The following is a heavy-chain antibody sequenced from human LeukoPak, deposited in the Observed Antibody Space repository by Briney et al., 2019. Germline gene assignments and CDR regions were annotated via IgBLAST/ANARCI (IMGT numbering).Heavy chain of an antibody. CDR2: ISSSGSTI. V-gene: IGHV3-11*04. Sequence: PGGSLRLSCAASGFTFSDYYMSWIRQAPGKALEWVSYISSSGSTIYYADSVKGRFTISRDNAKNSLYLQMNSLRAEDTAVYYCARDKESSGWYLTPYYYGMDVWGKGTTVTVSP. D-gene: IGHD6-13*01. CDR3: ARDKESSGWYLTPYYYGMDV. J-gene: IGHJ6*04. CDR1: GFTFSDYY.